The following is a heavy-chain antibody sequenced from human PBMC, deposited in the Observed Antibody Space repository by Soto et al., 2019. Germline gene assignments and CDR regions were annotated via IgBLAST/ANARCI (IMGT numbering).Heavy chain of an antibody. V-gene: IGHV4-31*03. CDR1: AGSITSAGHY. Sequence: SETLSLPCTVSAGSITSAGHYWGWSLPYPGKGLEWFGHIYDSGNMYFYHPSLKSGGTISAVTFRNQFSLSLSSLTAADTAVYYCARVFHKVYFSVLTDFWGQGILVTVSS. J-gene: IGHJ4*02. CDR3: ARVFHKVYFSVLTDF. D-gene: IGHD3-9*01. CDR2: IYDSGNMY.